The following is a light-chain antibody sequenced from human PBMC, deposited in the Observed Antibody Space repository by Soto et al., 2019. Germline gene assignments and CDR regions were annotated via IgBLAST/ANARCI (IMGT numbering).Light chain of an antibody. Sequence: QAVVTQPPSASGTPGQRVTISASGSSSNIGNNLVSWYQQLPGTAPKLLIYDNDERPSGVPDRFSGSKSATSASLAISGLQSEDEGDYYCATWDDSRNGYVFGPGTKLTVL. CDR2: DND. CDR1: SSNIGNNL. CDR3: ATWDDSRNGYV. J-gene: IGLJ1*01. V-gene: IGLV1-44*01.